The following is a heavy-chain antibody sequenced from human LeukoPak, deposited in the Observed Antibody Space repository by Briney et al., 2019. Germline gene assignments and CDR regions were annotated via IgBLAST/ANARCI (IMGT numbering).Heavy chain of an antibody. J-gene: IGHJ5*02. CDR3: ARHEYSGSYYGLSWFDP. V-gene: IGHV4-39*01. D-gene: IGHD1-26*01. CDR1: GGSISSSGYY. CDR2: SYYSGST. Sequence: PSETLSLTCTVSGGSISSSGYYWGWIRQPPGKGLEWIASSYYSGSTYYNPSLKSRVTISVDTSKNQLSLKLSSLTAADTAVYYCARHEYSGSYYGLSWFDPRGQGTLVTVSS.